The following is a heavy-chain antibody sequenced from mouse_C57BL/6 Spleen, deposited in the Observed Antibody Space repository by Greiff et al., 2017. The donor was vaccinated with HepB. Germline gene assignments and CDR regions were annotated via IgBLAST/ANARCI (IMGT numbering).Heavy chain of an antibody. V-gene: IGHV1-61*01. CDR2: IYPSDIET. Sequence: VQLQQSGAELVRPGSSVKLSCKASGYTFTSYWMDWVKQRPGQGLEWIGNIYPSDIETQYKQKFKVKATLTVDKSSSTAYMQLSSLTSEDSAFYYCAGGHYWGQGTTLTVSS. J-gene: IGHJ2*01. CDR3: AGGHY. CDR1: GYTFTSYW.